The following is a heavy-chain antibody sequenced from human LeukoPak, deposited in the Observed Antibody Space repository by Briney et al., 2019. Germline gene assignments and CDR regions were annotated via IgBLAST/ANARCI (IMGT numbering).Heavy chain of an antibody. J-gene: IGHJ4*02. D-gene: IGHD2-21*01. CDR2: ISSNSGTI. CDR3: WREGPDSFDY. V-gene: IGHV3-48*04. Sequence: PGGSLRLSCAASGFTFSSYTMNWVRQPPGKGLEWVSYISSNSGTIYYADSVKGRFTISRDNAKNSLYLQMNSLRAEDTAVYYCWREGPDSFDYWGQGTLVTVSS. CDR1: GFTFSSYT.